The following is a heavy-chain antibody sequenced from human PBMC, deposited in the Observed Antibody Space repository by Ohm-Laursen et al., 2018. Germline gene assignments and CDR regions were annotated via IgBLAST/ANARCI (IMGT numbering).Heavy chain of an antibody. V-gene: IGHV4-4*07. CDR2: IYASGTT. CDR3: ARGFSGWWGRIDY. D-gene: IGHD6-19*01. Sequence: SETLSLTCTVSGASISSYYWSWIRQPAGKGLEWIGRIYASGTTYYNPSLTSRVTMSLDTSKNQFSLKLSSVTAADTAVYYCARGFSGWWGRIDYWGQGILVTVSS. J-gene: IGHJ4*02. CDR1: GASISSYY.